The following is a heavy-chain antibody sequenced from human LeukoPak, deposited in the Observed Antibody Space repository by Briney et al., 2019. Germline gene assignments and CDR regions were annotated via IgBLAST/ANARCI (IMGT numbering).Heavy chain of an antibody. Sequence: PGGSLRLSCAASGFTFSTYAMHWVLQAPGKGLEWLGLISYDGDKQMYPASVKGRFLISRDNSKNTVYLQMNSLRPEDTALYYCARESHEGATRAYNWFDPWGQGTLVTVSS. CDR2: ISYDGDKQ. CDR3: ARESHEGATRAYNWFDP. J-gene: IGHJ5*02. D-gene: IGHD1-26*01. V-gene: IGHV3-30*04. CDR1: GFTFSTYA.